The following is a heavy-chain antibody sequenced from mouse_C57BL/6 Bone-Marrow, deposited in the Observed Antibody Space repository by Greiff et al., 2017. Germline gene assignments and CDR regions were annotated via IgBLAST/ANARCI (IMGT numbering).Heavy chain of an antibody. J-gene: IGHJ2*01. D-gene: IGHD1-3*01. Sequence: VQLKESGAELVRPGASVKLSCQASGFHIKDDYMHWVKQRPEQGLEWIGWIDPENGDTEYASKFQGKATKTADTSSNTAYLQLSSLTSEDTAVYYCTTEVYWGQGTTLTVSS. V-gene: IGHV14-4*01. CDR1: GFHIKDDY. CDR2: IDPENGDT. CDR3: TTEVY.